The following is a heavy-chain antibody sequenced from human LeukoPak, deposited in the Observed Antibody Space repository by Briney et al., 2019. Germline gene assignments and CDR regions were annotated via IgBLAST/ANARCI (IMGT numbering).Heavy chain of an antibody. D-gene: IGHD2-15*01. CDR2: ISYDGSNK. J-gene: IGHJ3*02. V-gene: IGHV3-30*18. CDR3: AKDVAGAFDI. CDR1: GFTFSSYG. Sequence: PGRSLRLSCAASGFTFSSYGMHWVRQAPGKGLEWVAVISYDGSNKYYADSVKGRFTIPRDNSKNTLYLQMNSLRAEDTAVYYCAKDVAGAFDIWGQGTMVTVSS.